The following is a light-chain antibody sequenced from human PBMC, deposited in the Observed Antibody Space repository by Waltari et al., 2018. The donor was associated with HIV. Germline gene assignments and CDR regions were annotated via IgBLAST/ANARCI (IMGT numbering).Light chain of an antibody. CDR3: QSYDTSLSAWV. CDR1: SSNIGAGYD. Sequence: QSVLTQPPSISGAPGQRITVSCSGTSSNIGAGYDVHWYQQLPGTAPKLLLYKNKNRPSGVPDRCPASKSDASASLAITVLQAADEGDYFCQSYDTSLSAWVFGGGTRLTVL. V-gene: IGLV1-40*03. CDR2: KNK. J-gene: IGLJ2*01.